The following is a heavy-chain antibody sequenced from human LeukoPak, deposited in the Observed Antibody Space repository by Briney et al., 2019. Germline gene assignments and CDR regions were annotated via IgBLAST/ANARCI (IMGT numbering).Heavy chain of an antibody. V-gene: IGHV1-46*01. Sequence: ASVKVSCKASGYTFTSYYMHWVRQAPGQGLEWMGIIYPSGGSTSYAQKFQGRVTMTRDMSTSTVYMELSSLRSEDTAVYYCARDTGESSSWYHYYYYYMDVWGKGTTVTISS. CDR2: IYPSGGST. CDR1: GYTFTSYY. CDR3: ARDTGESSSWYHYYYYYMDV. J-gene: IGHJ6*03. D-gene: IGHD6-13*01.